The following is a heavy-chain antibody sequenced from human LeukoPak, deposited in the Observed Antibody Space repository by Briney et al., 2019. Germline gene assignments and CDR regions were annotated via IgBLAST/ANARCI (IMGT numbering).Heavy chain of an antibody. V-gene: IGHV1-8*01. CDR3: ARSWDALDV. CDR1: VYTFTDYD. J-gene: IGHJ3*01. Sequence: GASVKVSCKASVYTFTDYDINWVRQATGQGLEWMGWMNPNSTNTDFAQSFYAQKFQGRVTMSRDTSINTAYMELSSLRSEDTAVYFCARSWDALDVWGQGTMVTVSS. D-gene: IGHD6-13*01. CDR2: MNPNSTNT.